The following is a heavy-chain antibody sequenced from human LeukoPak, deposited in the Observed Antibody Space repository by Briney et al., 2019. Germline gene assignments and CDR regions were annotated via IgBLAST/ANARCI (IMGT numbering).Heavy chain of an antibody. J-gene: IGHJ3*02. V-gene: IGHV4-59*01. Sequence: SETLSLTCTVSGGSISSYYWSWIRQPPGKGLEWIGYIYYSGSTNYNPSLKSRVTISVDTSKNQFSLKLSSVTAADTAVYYCARDRRGYDILTGYYANYDAFDIWGQGTMVTVSS. CDR2: IYYSGST. CDR1: GGSISSYY. CDR3: ARDRRGYDILTGYYANYDAFDI. D-gene: IGHD3-9*01.